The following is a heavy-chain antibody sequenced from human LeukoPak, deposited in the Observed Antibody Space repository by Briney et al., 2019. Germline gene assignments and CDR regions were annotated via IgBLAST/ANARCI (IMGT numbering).Heavy chain of an antibody. CDR3: AKDTYYLDSSGYYTFDY. J-gene: IGHJ4*02. CDR1: GFTFSSYG. Sequence: PGGSLRLSCAASGFTFSSYGMHWVRQAPGKGLEWVAGISYDGNNENYADSVKGRFTISRDNSKNTLYLQMNSLRAEDTAVYYCAKDTYYLDSSGYYTFDYWGQGTLVTVSS. V-gene: IGHV3-30*18. D-gene: IGHD3-22*01. CDR2: ISYDGNNE.